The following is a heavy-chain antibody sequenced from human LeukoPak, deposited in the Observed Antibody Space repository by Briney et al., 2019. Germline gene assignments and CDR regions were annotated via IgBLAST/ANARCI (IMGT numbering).Heavy chain of an antibody. D-gene: IGHD1-26*01. Sequence: GGSLRLSCAASGFTFSSYWMHWVRQAPGKGLVWVSHINSDGSSTSYAYSVKGRFTISRDNAKNTLYLQMNSLRVEDTAVYYCVSSYDYYYYGLDVWGQGTTVTVSS. CDR2: INSDGSST. J-gene: IGHJ6*02. V-gene: IGHV3-74*01. CDR3: VSSYDYYYYGLDV. CDR1: GFTFSSYW.